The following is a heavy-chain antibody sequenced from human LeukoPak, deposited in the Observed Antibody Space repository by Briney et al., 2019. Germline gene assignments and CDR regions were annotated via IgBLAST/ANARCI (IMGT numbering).Heavy chain of an antibody. Sequence: HPGRSLRLSCAASGFTFSSYAMHWVRQAPGKGLEWVAVISYDGSNKYYADSVKGRFTISRDNSKNTLYLQMNSLRAEDTAVYYCARDGGAGPIVRDQYGMDVWGQGTTVTVSS. CDR2: ISYDGSNK. J-gene: IGHJ6*02. CDR3: ARDGGAGPIVRDQYGMDV. D-gene: IGHD2-15*01. CDR1: GFTFSSYA. V-gene: IGHV3-30-3*01.